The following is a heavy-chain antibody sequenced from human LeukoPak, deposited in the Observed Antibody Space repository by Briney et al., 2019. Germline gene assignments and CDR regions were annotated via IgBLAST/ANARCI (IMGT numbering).Heavy chain of an antibody. CDR3: AKAGYSSGWYAAWDYFDY. CDR2: ISYDGSNK. CDR1: GFTFRNYA. Sequence: PGGSLRLSCAASGFTFRNYAMHWVRQAPGKGLEWLAIISYDGSNKYYADSVRGRFTISRDNSKNTLHLQMNSLRAEDTAVYYCAKAGYSSGWYAAWDYFDYWGQGTLVTVSS. D-gene: IGHD6-19*01. V-gene: IGHV3-30-3*01. J-gene: IGHJ4*02.